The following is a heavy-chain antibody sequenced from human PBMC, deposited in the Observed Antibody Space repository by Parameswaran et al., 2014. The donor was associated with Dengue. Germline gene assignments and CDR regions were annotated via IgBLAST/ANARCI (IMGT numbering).Heavy chain of an antibody. CDR3: ARHRDGAFDY. CDR2: IYNSGYIT. J-gene: IGHJ4*02. Sequence: SETLSLTCTVSGGSITTYYWSWIRQPPGKGLEWIGYIYNSGYITHNPSLYNPSLKSRVTISVDTSNNQFSLRLSFVTAADTAVYYCARHRDGAFDYWGQGILVTVSS. CDR1: GGSITTYY. V-gene: IGHV4-59*08. D-gene: IGHD3-10*01.